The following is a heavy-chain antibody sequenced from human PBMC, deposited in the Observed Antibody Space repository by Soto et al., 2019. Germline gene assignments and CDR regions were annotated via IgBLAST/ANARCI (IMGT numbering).Heavy chain of an antibody. CDR1: GGTFSSYA. CDR3: ASEVGIRSANDRVLVPFDY. Sequence: QVQLVQSGAEVKKPGSSVKVSCKASGGTFSSYAISWVRQAPGQGLEWMGGIIPIFGTANYAQKFQGRVTITADESTSTAYMELSSLRSEDTAVYYCASEVGIRSANDRVLVPFDYWGQGTLVTVSS. CDR2: IIPIFGTA. V-gene: IGHV1-69*01. D-gene: IGHD1-1*01. J-gene: IGHJ4*02.